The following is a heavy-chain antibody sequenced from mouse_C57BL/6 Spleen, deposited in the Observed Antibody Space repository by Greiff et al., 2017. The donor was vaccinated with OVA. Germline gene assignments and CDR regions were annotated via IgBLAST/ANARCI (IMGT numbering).Heavy chain of an antibody. CDR2: IDPSDSET. V-gene: IGHV1-52*01. CDR3: ASYGNDAWLAY. J-gene: IGHJ3*01. Sequence: QVQLQQSGAELVRPGSSVKLSCKASGYTFTSYWMHWVKQRPIQGLEWIGNIDPSDSETHYNQKFKDKATLTVDKSSSTAYMQLSSLTSEDSAVYYCASYGNDAWLAYWGQGTLVTVSA. D-gene: IGHD2-2*01. CDR1: GYTFTSYW.